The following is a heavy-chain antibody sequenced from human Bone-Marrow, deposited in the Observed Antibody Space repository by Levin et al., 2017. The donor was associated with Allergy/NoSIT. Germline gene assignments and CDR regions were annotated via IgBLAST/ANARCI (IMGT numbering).Heavy chain of an antibody. J-gene: IGHJ6*02. CDR1: GFTFSSYG. D-gene: IGHD6-13*01. CDR2: ISYDGSNK. Sequence: PGGSLRLSCAASGFTFSSYGMHWVRQAPGKGLEWVAVISYDGSNKYYADSVKGRFTISRDNSKNTLYLQMNSLRAEDTAVYYCAKDEIYSSSWRPRNYYNYYGMDVWGQGTTVTVSS. CDR3: AKDEIYSSSWRPRNYYNYYGMDV. V-gene: IGHV3-30*18.